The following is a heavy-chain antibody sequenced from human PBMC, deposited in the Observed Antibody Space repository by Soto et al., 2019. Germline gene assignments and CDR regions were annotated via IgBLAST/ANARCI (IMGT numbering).Heavy chain of an antibody. J-gene: IGHJ4*02. CDR3: AQDRGWGVVSPSHDY. D-gene: IGHD2-21*01. Sequence: EVQLLESGGGIVQPGGSRRVSCVASGFTFRNFVMSWVRQAPGKGLEWVAAIRGTGGETFYADSVKGRFTIPRDNSKNTLYLQMNSLRDEDTALYFCAQDRGWGVVSPSHDYWGQGTLVTVSS. CDR2: IRGTGGET. CDR1: GFTFRNFV. V-gene: IGHV3-23*01.